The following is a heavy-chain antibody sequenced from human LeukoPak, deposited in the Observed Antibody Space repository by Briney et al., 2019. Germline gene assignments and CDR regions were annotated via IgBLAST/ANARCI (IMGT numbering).Heavy chain of an antibody. Sequence: NPSETLSLTCTVSGGSITGYYWSWIRQPPGNGLEWIGYFYYSGSANYSASLKSRVTFSADTFKNQFSLKLTSVTAADTAVYYCARHSSMVRGIMRYFDLWGRGTLVTVSS. CDR3: ARHSSMVRGIMRYFDL. V-gene: IGHV4-59*08. CDR2: FYYSGSA. D-gene: IGHD3-10*01. CDR1: GGSITGYY. J-gene: IGHJ2*01.